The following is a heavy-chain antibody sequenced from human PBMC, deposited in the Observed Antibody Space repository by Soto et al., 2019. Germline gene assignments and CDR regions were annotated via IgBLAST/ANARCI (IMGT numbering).Heavy chain of an antibody. CDR1: GGSISSYY. CDR2: IYYSGST. Sequence: QVQLQESGPGLVKPSETLSLTCTVSGGSISSYYWSWIRQPPGKGLEWIGYIYYSGSTNYSPSLTSRVTISVDTSKNQFSLRLSSVAAADTAVYYCARRYGSSFDYWGQGTLVTVSS. D-gene: IGHD4-17*01. V-gene: IGHV4-59*08. CDR3: ARRYGSSFDY. J-gene: IGHJ4*02.